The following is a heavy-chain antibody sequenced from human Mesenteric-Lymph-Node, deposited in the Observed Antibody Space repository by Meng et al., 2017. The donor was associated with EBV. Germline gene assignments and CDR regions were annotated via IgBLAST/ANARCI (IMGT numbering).Heavy chain of an antibody. V-gene: IGHV4-4*02. CDR3: AGASDISGYYGGLDY. CDR2: IYHSGRT. J-gene: IGHJ4*02. CDR1: GGSITRTTW. D-gene: IGHD3-22*01. Sequence: QGPREEAGPGLVKPSGTLSLTCTVSGGSITRTTWWNWVRQPPGKGLEWIGEIYHSGRTNCKPSLQSRVTMSVDKSQNHFSLKLTSVTAADTAVYYCAGASDISGYYGGLDYWGQGILVTVSS.